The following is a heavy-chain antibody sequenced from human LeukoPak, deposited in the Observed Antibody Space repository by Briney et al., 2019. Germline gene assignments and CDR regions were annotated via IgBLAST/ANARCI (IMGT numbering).Heavy chain of an antibody. D-gene: IGHD6-6*01. J-gene: IGHJ4*02. Sequence: SETLSLTCTVSGGSITSYYWTYIRQPAGKGLEWIGRIHTSGSTNYNPSLKSRVTMSVDTSENQFSLNLSSVTAADTAMYYCAREFSGTSIAARVFDSWGQGTLVTVSS. CDR2: IHTSGST. CDR3: AREFSGTSIAARVFDS. CDR1: GGSITSYY. V-gene: IGHV4-4*07.